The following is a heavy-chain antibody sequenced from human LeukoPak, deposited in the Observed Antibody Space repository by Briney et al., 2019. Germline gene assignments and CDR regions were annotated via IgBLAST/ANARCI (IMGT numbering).Heavy chain of an antibody. V-gene: IGHV3-11*06. D-gene: IGHD2-2*01. J-gene: IGHJ4*02. CDR1: GFTFSDYY. CDR3: ARVLPVASRDY. Sequence: GGSLRLSCAASGFTFSDYYMSWIRQAPGKGLEWVSYISSSSSYTNYADSVKGRFTISRDNAKNSMYLQMSSLRAEDTAIHYCARVLPVASRDYWGQGTLVTVSS. CDR2: ISSSSSYT.